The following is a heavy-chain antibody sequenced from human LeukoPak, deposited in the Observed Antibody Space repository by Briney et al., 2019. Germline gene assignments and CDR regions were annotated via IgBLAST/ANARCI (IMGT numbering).Heavy chain of an antibody. J-gene: IGHJ5*02. CDR3: VRNKGDIDSDTCPSWFDP. D-gene: IGHD3-22*01. Sequence: GGSLRLSCEASGFNFNDYDINWVRQSPGKGLEWLSSIGSSGDTSTYYADSIKGRFTISRDNAKNTVDLHLNGLRGDDTAVYYCVRNKGDIDSDTCPSWFDPWGQGTLVTVSS. V-gene: IGHV3-48*03. CDR2: IGSSGDTST. CDR1: GFNFNDYD.